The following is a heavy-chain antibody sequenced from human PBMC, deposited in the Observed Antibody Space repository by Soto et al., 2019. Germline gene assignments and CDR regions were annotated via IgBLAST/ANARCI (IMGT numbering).Heavy chain of an antibody. J-gene: IGHJ4*02. D-gene: IGHD6-19*01. V-gene: IGHV3-7*03. CDR3: VRDGNSGWHFDY. CDR2: IKYDGSEI. CDR1: GMSLSSYW. Sequence: GSLRLSCAAAGMSLSSYWMSWVRQAPGKGLEWVANIKYDGSEIYYVDSVKGRFTISRDNDKNSLFLQMNSLRAEDTAVYYCVRDGNSGWHFDYWGQGTLVTVSS.